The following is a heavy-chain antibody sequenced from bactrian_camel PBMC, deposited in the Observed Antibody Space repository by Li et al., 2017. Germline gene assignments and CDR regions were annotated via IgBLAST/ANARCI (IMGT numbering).Heavy chain of an antibody. CDR3: ATSRRFIFNWNRASEYEY. J-gene: IGHJ4*01. D-gene: IGHD8*01. CDR1: TDRVSIQR. Sequence: VQLVESGGDSVQPGGSLRLSCTYSTDRVSIQRIVWFHQSPGLDREAIAAIWRNTGATTYVNSVKGRFTLSQDNAKNTVFLQMDNLKTEDTGTYYCATSRRFIFNWNRASEYEYWGQGTQVTVS. CDR2: IWRNTGAT. V-gene: IGHV3S53*01.